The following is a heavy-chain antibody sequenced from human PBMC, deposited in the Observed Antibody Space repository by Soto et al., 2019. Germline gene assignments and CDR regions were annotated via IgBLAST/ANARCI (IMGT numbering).Heavy chain of an antibody. V-gene: IGHV3-30-3*01. D-gene: IGHD2-15*01. Sequence: PGGSLRLSCAASGFTFSSYAMHWVRQAPGKGLEWVAVISYDGSNKYYADSVKGRFTISRDNSKNTLYLQMNSLRAEDTAVYYCARENCSGGSCYPYFDYWGQGTLVTVSS. CDR1: GFTFSSYA. CDR2: ISYDGSNK. CDR3: ARENCSGGSCYPYFDY. J-gene: IGHJ4*02.